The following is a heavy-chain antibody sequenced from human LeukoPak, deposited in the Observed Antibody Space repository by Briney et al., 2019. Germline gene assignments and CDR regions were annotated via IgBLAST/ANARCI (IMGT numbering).Heavy chain of an antibody. V-gene: IGHV1-18*01. CDR1: GYTFFSYG. D-gene: IGHD3-22*01. Sequence: ASVKVFCKASGYTFFSYGISWVRQAPGQGLEWMGWISAYNGNTNYAQKLQGRVTMTTDTSTSTAYMELRSLRSDDTAVYYCAKDIGYYDSSGYHPDSWGQGTLVTVSS. J-gene: IGHJ4*02. CDR3: AKDIGYYDSSGYHPDS. CDR2: ISAYNGNT.